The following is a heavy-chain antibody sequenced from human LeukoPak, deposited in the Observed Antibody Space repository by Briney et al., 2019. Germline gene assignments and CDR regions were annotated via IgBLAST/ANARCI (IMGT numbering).Heavy chain of an antibody. CDR2: INTNTGNP. CDR3: ARDTPMVRGVTLDP. J-gene: IGHJ5*02. CDR1: GYTFTSYA. V-gene: IGHV7-4-1*02. Sequence: GASVKVSCKGSGYTFTSYAMNWVRQAPGQGLKWMGWINTNTGNPTYAQGFTGRFVFSLDTSVSTAYLQISSLKAEDTAVYYCARDTPMVRGVTLDPWGQGTLVTVSS. D-gene: IGHD3-10*01.